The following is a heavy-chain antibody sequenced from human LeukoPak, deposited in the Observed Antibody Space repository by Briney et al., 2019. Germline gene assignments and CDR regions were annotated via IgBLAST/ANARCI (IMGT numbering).Heavy chain of an antibody. D-gene: IGHD3-9*01. J-gene: IGHJ4*02. V-gene: IGHV3-48*04. Sequence: GGSLRLSCAASGFTFSSYWMSWVRQAPGKGLEWVSYISSSGSTIYYADSVKGRFTISRDNAKNSLYLQMNSLRAEDTAVYYCARDLTLVRRNDYWGQGTLVTVSS. CDR3: ARDLTLVRRNDY. CDR1: GFTFSSYW. CDR2: ISSSGSTI.